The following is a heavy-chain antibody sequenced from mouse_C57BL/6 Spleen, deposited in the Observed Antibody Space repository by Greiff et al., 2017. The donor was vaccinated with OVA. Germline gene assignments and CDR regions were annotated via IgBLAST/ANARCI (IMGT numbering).Heavy chain of an antibody. D-gene: IGHD1-1*01. V-gene: IGHV5-16*01. CDR1: GFTFSDYY. Sequence: EVKLVESEGGLVQPGSSMKLSCTASGFTFSDYYMAWVRQVPEKGLEWVANINYDGSSTYYLDSLKSRFIISRDNAKNILYLQMSSLKSEDTATYYCARAGAYYYGSSPWAMDYWGQGTSVTVSS. CDR3: ARAGAYYYGSSPWAMDY. CDR2: INYDGSST. J-gene: IGHJ4*01.